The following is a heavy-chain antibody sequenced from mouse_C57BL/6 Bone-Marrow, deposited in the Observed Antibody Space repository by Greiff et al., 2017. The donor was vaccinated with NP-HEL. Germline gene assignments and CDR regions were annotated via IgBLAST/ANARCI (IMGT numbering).Heavy chain of an antibody. Sequence: EVHLVESGGGLVQPGGSLKLSCAASGFTFSDYYMYWVRQTPEKRLEWVAYISNGGGSTYYPDTVKGRFTISRDNAKNTLYLQLSSLKSEDTAMYYCARQGGVGRGVFDYGGQGTTLTVSS. D-gene: IGHD4-1*01. J-gene: IGHJ2*01. CDR1: GFTFSDYY. CDR2: ISNGGGST. V-gene: IGHV5-12*01. CDR3: ARQGGVGRGVFDY.